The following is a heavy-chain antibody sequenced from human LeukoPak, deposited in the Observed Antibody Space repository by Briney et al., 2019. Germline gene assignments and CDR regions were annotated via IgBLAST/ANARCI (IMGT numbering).Heavy chain of an antibody. Sequence: ASVKVSCKAFGYTFTGYYMHWVRQAPGQGLEWMGWINPNSGGTNYAQKFQGRVTMTRDTSISTAYMELSRLRSDDTAVYYCARGYDFWSGYYPDYGMDVWGQGTTVTVSS. J-gene: IGHJ6*02. CDR2: INPNSGGT. CDR1: GYTFTGYY. CDR3: ARGYDFWSGYYPDYGMDV. D-gene: IGHD3-3*01. V-gene: IGHV1-2*02.